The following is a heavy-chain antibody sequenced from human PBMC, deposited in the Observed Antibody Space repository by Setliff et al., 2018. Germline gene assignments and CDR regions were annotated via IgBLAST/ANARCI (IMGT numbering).Heavy chain of an antibody. J-gene: IGHJ5*02. CDR1: GYTFTGYY. Sequence: GASVKVSCKASGYTFTGYYMHWVRQAPGQGLEWMGWINPNSGGTNYAQKFQGWVTMTRDTSISTAYMELRSLRSDDTAVYYCARGYSSSWQSRMGFDPWGQGTLVTV. CDR2: INPNSGGT. D-gene: IGHD6-13*01. CDR3: ARGYSSSWQSRMGFDP. V-gene: IGHV1-2*04.